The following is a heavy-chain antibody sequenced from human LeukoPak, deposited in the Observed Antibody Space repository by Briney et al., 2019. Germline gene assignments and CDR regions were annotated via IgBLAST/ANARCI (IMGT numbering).Heavy chain of an antibody. D-gene: IGHD6-19*01. J-gene: IGHJ4*02. CDR2: ISGSGGST. Sequence: GGSLRLSCAASGFTFSSYAMSWVRRAPGKGLEWVSAISGSGGSTYYADSVKGRFTISRDNSKNTLYLQMNSLRAEDTAVYYCANSRSSGWHIATSFDYWGQGTLVTVSS. V-gene: IGHV3-23*01. CDR3: ANSRSSGWHIATSFDY. CDR1: GFTFSSYA.